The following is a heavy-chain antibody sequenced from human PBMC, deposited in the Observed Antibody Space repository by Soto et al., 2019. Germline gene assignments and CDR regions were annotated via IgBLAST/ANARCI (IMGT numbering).Heavy chain of an antibody. J-gene: IGHJ6*02. D-gene: IGHD3-22*01. Sequence: SETLSLTCTVSGGSISSSSYYWGWIRQPPGKGLEWIGSIYYSGSTYYNPSLKSRVTISVDTSKNQFSLKLSSVTAADTAVYYCARDEVWEYDRPYGMDVWGQGTTVTVSS. CDR2: IYYSGST. CDR1: GGSISSSSYY. CDR3: ARDEVWEYDRPYGMDV. V-gene: IGHV4-39*07.